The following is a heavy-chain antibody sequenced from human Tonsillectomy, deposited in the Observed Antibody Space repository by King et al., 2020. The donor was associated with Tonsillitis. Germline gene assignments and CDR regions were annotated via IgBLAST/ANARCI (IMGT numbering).Heavy chain of an antibody. CDR2: IDTTGTT. CDR1: GDSISSGGHY. CDR3: ARDPGYYYYMDV. V-gene: IGHV4-61*02. Sequence: QLQESGPGLVQPSQTLSLTCTVSGDSISSGGHYWGWIRQSAGEGLEWIGRIDTTGTTTYNPSLKSRVTMSIDTSKNQFSLKLGSVTAADTAVYYCARDPGYYYYMDVWGKGTTVAVSS. J-gene: IGHJ6*03.